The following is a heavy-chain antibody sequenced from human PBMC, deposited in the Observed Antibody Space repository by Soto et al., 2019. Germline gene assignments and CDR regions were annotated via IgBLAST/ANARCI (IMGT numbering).Heavy chain of an antibody. V-gene: IGHV3-15*01. D-gene: IGHD6-19*01. J-gene: IGHJ4*02. CDR2: IKSRADGGTT. Sequence: EVQLVESRGGLVKPGGSLRLSCAASGFTFTKAWMTWVRQTPGKGLEWVGRIKSRADGGTTDYAASVKDRFIISRDDSNDTLYLHMNRLKTDDTAVYYCTTASQWLPPYSWGQGALVTVSS. CDR3: TTASQWLPPYS. CDR1: GFTFTKAW.